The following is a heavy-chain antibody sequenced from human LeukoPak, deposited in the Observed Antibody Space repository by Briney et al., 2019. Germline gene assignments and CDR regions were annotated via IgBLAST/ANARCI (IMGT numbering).Heavy chain of an antibody. J-gene: IGHJ6*02. Sequence: PGGSLRLSCAVSGFTFNNYATSWVRQAPGKGLEWVSAISKSGDHTYYAASAKGRFTIYRDNSKNTQYLQMNSLRAEDTAVYYCATSWGPDTSAFRWGRDGMDVWGQGTTVIVS. CDR3: ATSWGPDTSAFRWGRDGMDV. D-gene: IGHD3-16*01. V-gene: IGHV3-23*01. CDR2: ISKSGDHT. CDR1: GFTFNNYA.